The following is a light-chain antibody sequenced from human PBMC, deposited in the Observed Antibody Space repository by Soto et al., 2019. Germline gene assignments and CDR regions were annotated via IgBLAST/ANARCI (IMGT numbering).Light chain of an antibody. Sequence: EIVXXQSPGTXXLSLGERATXXXXASQXVXXTCLAWYQQKPGQAPRLLIYGASSRATGIPDRFSGSGSGTDFSLTISRLEPEDFARYYCQHYSGSSPRFTFGPGTRVEIK. V-gene: IGKV3-20*01. CDR1: QXVXXTC. CDR3: QHYSGSSPRFT. J-gene: IGKJ3*01. CDR2: GAS.